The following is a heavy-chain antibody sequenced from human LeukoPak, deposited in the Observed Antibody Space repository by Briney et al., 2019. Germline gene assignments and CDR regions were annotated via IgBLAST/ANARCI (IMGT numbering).Heavy chain of an antibody. CDR3: ATVRSTDCYALDN. D-gene: IGHD2-21*02. CDR1: GFTFNIAW. CDR2: IKSKISGETT. V-gene: IGHV3-15*01. J-gene: IGHJ4*02. Sequence: GGSLRLSCAASGFTFNIAWMTWVRQAPGKGPEWVGRIKSKISGETTDYAAPVKGRFTISRDDSKKTVYLQANSLRADDTAVYYCATVRSTDCYALDNWGQGTLVTVSS.